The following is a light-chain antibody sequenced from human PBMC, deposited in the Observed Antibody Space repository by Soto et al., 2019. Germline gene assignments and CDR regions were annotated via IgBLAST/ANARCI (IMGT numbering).Light chain of an antibody. J-gene: IGKJ3*01. CDR1: QSVSSTY. CDR2: GAS. V-gene: IGKV3-20*01. Sequence: DIVLTQAAGTLSLSPGERATLSCRASQSVSSTYLAWYQQKPGQAPRLLIYGASSRATGIPDRFSGSGSGTDFTLTISRLEPEDFAVYYCQQYGSSLFTFGPGTKVDIK. CDR3: QQYGSSLFT.